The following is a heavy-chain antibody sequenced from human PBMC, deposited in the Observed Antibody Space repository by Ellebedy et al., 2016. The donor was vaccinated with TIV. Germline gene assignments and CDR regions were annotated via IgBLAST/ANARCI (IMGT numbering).Heavy chain of an antibody. CDR1: GGSISSSSYY. V-gene: IGHV4-39*07. Sequence: SETLSLTCTVSGGSISSSSYYWVWIRQPPGKGLEWIGSINYSGRTYYNPSLKSRLTISVDTSRNQFSLKLNSVNAADTAVYYCARGGGSFSDYWGHGTLVTVSS. J-gene: IGHJ4*01. D-gene: IGHD2-15*01. CDR2: INYSGRT. CDR3: ARGGGSFSDY.